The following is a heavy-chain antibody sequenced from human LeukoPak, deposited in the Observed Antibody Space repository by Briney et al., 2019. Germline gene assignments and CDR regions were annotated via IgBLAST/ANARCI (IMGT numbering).Heavy chain of an antibody. CDR3: ARARGNSSGWYYYGMDV. V-gene: IGHV1-8*01. J-gene: IGHJ6*02. CDR1: GYTFTTYD. CDR2: MNPSSGNT. Sequence: ASVKVSCKASGYTFTTYDINWVRQATGQGLEWMGWMNPSSGNTGYAQKFQGRVSMTRNTSISTAYMELNSLRSEDTAVYYCARARGNSSGWYYYGMDVWGQGTTVTVSS. D-gene: IGHD6-19*01.